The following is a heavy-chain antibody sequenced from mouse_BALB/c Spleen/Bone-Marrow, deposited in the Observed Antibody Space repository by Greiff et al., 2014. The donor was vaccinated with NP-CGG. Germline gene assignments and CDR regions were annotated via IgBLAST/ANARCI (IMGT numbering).Heavy chain of an antibody. Sequence: VQLQQSGAELVKPGASVKLSCTASGCNIKDTYMHWVKQRPEQGLEWIGRIDPANGNTKYDPKFQGKATITADTSSNTAYLQLSSLTSEDTAVYYCARYYYGSSYFAYWGQGTLVTVSA. CDR2: IDPANGNT. D-gene: IGHD1-1*01. CDR1: GCNIKDTY. V-gene: IGHV14-3*02. CDR3: ARYYYGSSYFAY. J-gene: IGHJ3*01.